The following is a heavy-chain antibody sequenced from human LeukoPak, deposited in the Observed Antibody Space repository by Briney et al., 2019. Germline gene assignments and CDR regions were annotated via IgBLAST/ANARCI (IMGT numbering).Heavy chain of an antibody. CDR2: LYIGGNT. D-gene: IGHD3-22*01. V-gene: IGHV3-53*01. Sequence: GGSLRLSCAASGLTVNNNYMNWVRQAPGKGLEWVSALYIGGNTYYTDSVKGRFTISRDNLNNTVYLQMNSLRAEDTAVYYCAKVLGHDSDGYYYYGLHVWGQGTTVTVSS. CDR3: AKVLGHDSDGYYYYGLHV. CDR1: GLTVNNNY. J-gene: IGHJ6*02.